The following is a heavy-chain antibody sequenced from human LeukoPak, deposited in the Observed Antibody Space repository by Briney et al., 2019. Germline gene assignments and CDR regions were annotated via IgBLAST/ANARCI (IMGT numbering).Heavy chain of an antibody. J-gene: IGHJ4*02. Sequence: GGSLRLSCAASGFTFSSYSMNWVRQAPGKGLEWVSSISSSSSYIYYADSVKGRFTISRDNSKNTLYLQMKSLRAEDTAIYYCAKKNSGSYYDYWGQGTLVTVSS. CDR1: GFTFSSYS. D-gene: IGHD1-26*01. CDR3: AKKNSGSYYDY. V-gene: IGHV3-21*04. CDR2: ISSSSSYI.